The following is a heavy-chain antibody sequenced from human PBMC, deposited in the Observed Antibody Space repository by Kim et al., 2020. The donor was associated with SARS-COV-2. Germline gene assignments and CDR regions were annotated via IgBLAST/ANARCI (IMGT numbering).Heavy chain of an antibody. CDR1: GFTFGDYA. J-gene: IGHJ4*02. D-gene: IGHD3-10*01. CDR2: ISWNSGSI. V-gene: IGHV3-9*01. CDR3: AKDPTMVRGVKGRILLDDY. Sequence: SLRLSCAASGFTFGDYAMHWVRQAPGKGLEWVSGISWNSGSIGYADSVKGRFTISRDNAKNSLYLQMNSLRAEDTALYYCAKDPTMVRGVKGRILLDDYWGQGTLVTVSS.